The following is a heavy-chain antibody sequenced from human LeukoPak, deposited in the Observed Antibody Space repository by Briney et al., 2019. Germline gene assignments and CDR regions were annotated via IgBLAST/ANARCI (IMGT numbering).Heavy chain of an antibody. D-gene: IGHD5-12*01. J-gene: IGHJ5*02. CDR1: GGSISSHY. Sequence: PSETLSLTCSVSGGSISSHYWSWIRQTPGKGLEWIGYIHYSGSTNYNPSLKSRVTISVDTSKNQFSLKLSSVTAADTAVYYCARSYSGYDYTWFDPWGQGTLVTVSS. CDR2: IHYSGST. CDR3: ARSYSGYDYTWFDP. V-gene: IGHV4-59*11.